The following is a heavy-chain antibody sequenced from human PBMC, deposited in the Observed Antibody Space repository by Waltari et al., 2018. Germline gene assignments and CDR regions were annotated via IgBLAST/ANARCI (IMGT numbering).Heavy chain of an antibody. V-gene: IGHV3-74*01. CDR1: EFTFRDSW. J-gene: IGHJ4*02. CDR3: ASNGSGSYYNL. D-gene: IGHD3-10*01. CDR2: IKTDGSSK. Sequence: EVQLLESGGGLVKPGGSLRLSCAASEFTFRDSWMHWVRQDPWKGLVWISLIKTDGSSKIYADSVKGRFTRSRDNANNTLYLQMNSLREEDTAIYYCASNGSGSYYNLWGQGTLVTVSS.